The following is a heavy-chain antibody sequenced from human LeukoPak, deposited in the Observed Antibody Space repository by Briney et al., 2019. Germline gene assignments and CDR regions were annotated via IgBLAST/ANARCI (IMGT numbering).Heavy chain of an antibody. CDR2: ISYDGSNK. V-gene: IGHV3-30*04. D-gene: IGHD3-9*01. Sequence: GRSLRLSCAASGFTFSSHAMHWVRQAPGKGLEWVAVISYDGSNKYYADSVKGRFTISRDNSKNTLYLQMNSLRAEDTAVYYCARPILTGYDDYWGQGTLVTVSS. CDR3: ARPILTGYDDY. J-gene: IGHJ4*02. CDR1: GFTFSSHA.